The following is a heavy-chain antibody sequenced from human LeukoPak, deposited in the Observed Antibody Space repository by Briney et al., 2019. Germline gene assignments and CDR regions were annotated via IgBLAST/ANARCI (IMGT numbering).Heavy chain of an antibody. V-gene: IGHV5-10-1*01. J-gene: IGHJ4*02. CDR2: IDPSDSYT. CDR3: ARPVGRYCSGGSCYYY. CDR1: GYSFTSYW. D-gene: IGHD2-15*01. Sequence: GESLKISCKGSGYSFTSYWISWVRQMPGKVLEGMGRIDPSDSYTNYNPSFQGHVTISADKSSSTAYLQWSSLKASDTGIYYCARPVGRYCSGGSCYYYWGQGTLVTVSS.